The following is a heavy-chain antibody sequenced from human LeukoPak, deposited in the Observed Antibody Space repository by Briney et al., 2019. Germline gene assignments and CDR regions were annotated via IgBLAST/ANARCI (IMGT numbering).Heavy chain of an antibody. V-gene: IGHV4-59*01. CDR2: IYYSGST. CDR3: ARDLMLPGYFDY. D-gene: IGHD3-10*02. J-gene: IGHJ4*02. CDR1: GGSISSYY. Sequence: SETLSLTCTVSGGSISSYYWSWIRQPPGKGLGWIGYIYYSGSTNYNPSLKSRVTISVDTSKNQFSLKLSSVTAADTAVYYCARDLMLPGYFDYWGQGTLVTVSS.